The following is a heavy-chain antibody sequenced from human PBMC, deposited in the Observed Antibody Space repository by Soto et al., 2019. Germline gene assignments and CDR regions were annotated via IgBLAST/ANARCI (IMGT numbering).Heavy chain of an antibody. CDR3: AKERGSPFEY. V-gene: IGHV3-30*18. CDR1: GFTFSSYG. J-gene: IGHJ4*02. Sequence: GGSLRLSCAASGFTFSSYGMHWVRQAPGKGLEWVAVISYDGSNKYYADSVKGRFTISRDNSKNTLYLQMNSLRAEDTAVYYCAKERGSPFEYGGQGTLVTVSS. CDR2: ISYDGSNK. D-gene: IGHD2-15*01.